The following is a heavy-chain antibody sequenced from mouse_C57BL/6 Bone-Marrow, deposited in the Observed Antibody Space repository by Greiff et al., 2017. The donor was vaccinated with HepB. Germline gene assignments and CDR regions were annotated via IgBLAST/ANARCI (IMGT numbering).Heavy chain of an antibody. CDR2: IYPRSGNT. Sequence: VKLMESGAELARPGASVKLSCKASGYTFTSYGISWVKQRTGQGLEWIGEIYPRSGNTYYNEKFKGKATLTADKSSSTAYIELRSLTSEDSAVYFCARPPRQLRLWFAYWGQGTLVTVSA. CDR1: GYTFTSYG. CDR3: ARPPRQLRLWFAY. D-gene: IGHD3-2*02. V-gene: IGHV1-81*01. J-gene: IGHJ3*01.